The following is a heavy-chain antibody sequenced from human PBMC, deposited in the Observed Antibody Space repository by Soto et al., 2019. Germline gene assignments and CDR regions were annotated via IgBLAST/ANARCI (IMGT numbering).Heavy chain of an antibody. CDR3: AKDFSGYDSDYYYYGMDV. V-gene: IGHV1-69*13. J-gene: IGHJ6*02. Sequence: SVKVSCKASGGTFSSYAISWVRQAPGQGLEWMGGIIPIFGTANYAQKFQGRVTITADESTSTAYMELSSLRSEDTAVYYCAKDFSGYDSDYYYYGMDVWGQGTTVTVSS. CDR2: IIPIFGTA. D-gene: IGHD5-12*01. CDR1: GGTFSSYA.